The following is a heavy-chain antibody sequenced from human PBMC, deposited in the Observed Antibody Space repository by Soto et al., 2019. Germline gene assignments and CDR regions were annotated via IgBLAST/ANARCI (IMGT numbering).Heavy chain of an antibody. CDR1: GFSLRGYA. V-gene: IGHV3-23*01. CDR3: ARDALRGVISYYFDY. J-gene: IGHJ4*02. CDR2: ISGTAESI. D-gene: IGHD3-10*01. Sequence: PGGSLRLPCAASGFSLRGYAVTWVRKVPGKGLEWVSVISGTAESIYYVDFVKGRFTISRDNSKNTLYLQMDSLRAEDPAVYYCARDALRGVISYYFDYWGQGTLVTVSS.